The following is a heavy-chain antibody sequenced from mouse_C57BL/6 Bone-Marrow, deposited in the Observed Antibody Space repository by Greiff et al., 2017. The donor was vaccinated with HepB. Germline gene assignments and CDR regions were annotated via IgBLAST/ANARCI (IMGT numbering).Heavy chain of an antibody. CDR1: GYTFTSYW. CDR2: IYPGNSDT. D-gene: IGHD1-1*01. Sequence: EVQLQQSGTVLARPGASVKMSCKTSGYTFTSYWMHWVKQRPGQGLEWIGAIYPGNSDTSSNQKFKGKAKLTAVTSASTAYMELSSLTNEDSAVYYCTRDYFTTVVAKGTWCAYGGQGTLVTVSA. CDR3: TRDYFTTVVAKGTWCAY. V-gene: IGHV1-5*01. J-gene: IGHJ3*01.